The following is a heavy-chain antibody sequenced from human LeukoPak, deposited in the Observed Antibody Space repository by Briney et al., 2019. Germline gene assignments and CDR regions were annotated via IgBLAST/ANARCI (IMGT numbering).Heavy chain of an antibody. Sequence: SSETLSLTCAVYGASFSGYYWSWIRQPPGNGLEWLGEIKHSGSTNYNPSLKSRVTISADTSKNQFSLKLSSVTAAATAVYYCARGRNPWFGELWGLWGQGTLVTVSS. CDR3: ARGRNPWFGELWGL. CDR2: IKHSGST. J-gene: IGHJ4*02. V-gene: IGHV4-34*01. CDR1: GASFSGYY. D-gene: IGHD3-10*01.